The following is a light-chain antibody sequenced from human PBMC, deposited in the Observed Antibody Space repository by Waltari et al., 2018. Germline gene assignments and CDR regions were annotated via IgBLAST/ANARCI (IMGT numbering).Light chain of an antibody. CDR2: GAS. CDR1: QSVTSSY. J-gene: IGKJ4*01. Sequence: VLTQSPGTLSLSPGETATVSCRASQSVTSSYLTWYQQKPGQTPSLLIYGASTRASGISDRFSGRGSGTDFILTISRLEPEDSAVYFCQQYGNSPLTFGGGTKVEIK. V-gene: IGKV3-20*01. CDR3: QQYGNSPLT.